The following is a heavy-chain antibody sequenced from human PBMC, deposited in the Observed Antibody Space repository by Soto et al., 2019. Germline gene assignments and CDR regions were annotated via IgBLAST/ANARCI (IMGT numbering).Heavy chain of an antibody. J-gene: IGHJ4*02. V-gene: IGHV4-38-2*02. CDR1: GYSISSGYY. CDR2: IYYRGST. CDR3: ARDGYDGSGSPYPAY. D-gene: IGHD3-10*01. Sequence: SETLSLTCAVSGYSISSGYYWGWIRQPPGKGMEWNGNIYYRGSTYYNPSLKSRVTISGDTSKKQFSLRLTSVTAADTAVYYCARDGYDGSGSPYPAYWGPGTQVTVSS.